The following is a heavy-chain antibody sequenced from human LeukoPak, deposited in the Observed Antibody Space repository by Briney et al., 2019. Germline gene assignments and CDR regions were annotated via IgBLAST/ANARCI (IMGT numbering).Heavy chain of an antibody. Sequence: KPSETLSLTCTVSGGSITSYYWSWIRQPPGKGLECIGYIYYSGSTNYNPSLKSRVTISVDASKNQFSLKLSSVTAADTAVYYCARLSTYYYDSSGSETYYFDYWGQGTLVTVSS. CDR2: IYYSGST. D-gene: IGHD3-22*01. J-gene: IGHJ4*02. V-gene: IGHV4-59*08. CDR3: ARLSTYYYDSSGSETYYFDY. CDR1: GGSITSYY.